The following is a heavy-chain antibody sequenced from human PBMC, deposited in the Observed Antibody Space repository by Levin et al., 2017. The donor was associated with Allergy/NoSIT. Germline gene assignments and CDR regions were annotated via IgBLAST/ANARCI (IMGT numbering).Heavy chain of an antibody. CDR1: GFTFSIYA. CDR3: AKTTPGGWYGECDS. CDR2: ISGSGVNT. J-gene: IGHJ4*02. V-gene: IGHV3-23*01. Sequence: GGSLRLSCAASGFTFSIYAMTWVRQAPGKGLEWVSGISGSGVNTYYADSVKGRFTISSDNSKDTLYLQMNSLRAEDTAIYYCAKTTPGGWYGECDSWGQGTLVTVSS. D-gene: IGHD6-19*01.